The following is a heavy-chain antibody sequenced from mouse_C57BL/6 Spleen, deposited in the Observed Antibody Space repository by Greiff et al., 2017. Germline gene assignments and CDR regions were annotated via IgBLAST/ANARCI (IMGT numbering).Heavy chain of an antibody. D-gene: IGHD2-5*01. Sequence: VQLQQPGTELVKPGASVKLSCKASGYTFTSYWMHWVKQRPGQGLEWIGNINPSNGGTNYNEKFKSKATLTVDTSSSTAYMQLSSLTSEDSAVYDGARSVGYSNYGYFDVWGTGTTVTVSS. CDR3: ARSVGYSNYGYFDV. V-gene: IGHV1-53*01. CDR2: INPSNGGT. CDR1: GYTFTSYW. J-gene: IGHJ1*03.